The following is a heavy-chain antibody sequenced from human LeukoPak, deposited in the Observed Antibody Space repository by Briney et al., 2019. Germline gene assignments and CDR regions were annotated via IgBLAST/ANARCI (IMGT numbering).Heavy chain of an antibody. J-gene: IGHJ4*02. Sequence: SETLSLTCTVSGGSISSSSYYWGWIRQPPGKGLEWIGSIYYSGSTYYNPSLKSRVTISVDTSKNQFSLKLTSVTAADTAVYYCARDPYYYGSGSRSGGDYWGQATLVTVSS. V-gene: IGHV4-39*07. CDR1: GGSISSSSYY. CDR3: ARDPYYYGSGSRSGGDY. CDR2: IYYSGST. D-gene: IGHD3-10*01.